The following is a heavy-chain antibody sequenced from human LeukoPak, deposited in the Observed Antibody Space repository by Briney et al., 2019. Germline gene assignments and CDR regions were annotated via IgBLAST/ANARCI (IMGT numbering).Heavy chain of an antibody. J-gene: IGHJ5*02. CDR1: GGSFSGYY. D-gene: IGHD2-2*01. V-gene: IGHV4-34*01. CDR3: ARGDRYCSSTSCYLALGRGWFDP. Sequence: SETLSLTCAVYGGSFSGYYWSWIRQPPGKGLEWIGEINHSGSTNYNPSLKSRVTISVDTSKNQFSLKLSSVTAADTAVYYCARGDRYCSSTSCYLALGRGWFDPWGQETLVTVSS. CDR2: INHSGST.